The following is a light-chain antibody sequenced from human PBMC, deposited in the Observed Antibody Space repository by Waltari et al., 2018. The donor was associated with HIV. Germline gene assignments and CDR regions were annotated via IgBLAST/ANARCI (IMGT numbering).Light chain of an antibody. CDR1: SADVGYYNY. J-gene: IGLJ3*02. V-gene: IGLV2-14*03. CDR3: SSYVGSSTSWL. CDR2: DVT. Sequence: QSALTQPASVSGSPGQSIVISCTGTSADVGYYNYVSRYQQHPGKVPKLVIYDVTGRPSGVSNRFSGSKSGNTASLTISGLRAGDEVDYYCSSYVGSSTSWLFGGGTKLTV.